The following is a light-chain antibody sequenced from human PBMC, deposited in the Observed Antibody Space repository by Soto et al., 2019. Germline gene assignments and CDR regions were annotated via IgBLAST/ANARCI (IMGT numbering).Light chain of an antibody. CDR3: GTWDSSLNADV. Sequence: QSVLTQTPSVSAAPGQKVTISCSGTSSNIGNNLVCWYQQLPGAAPKLLIYEDNKRSSGIPDRFSGSKSGTSATLGITGLQTVDEADYYCGTWDSSLNADVFGTGTKLTVL. CDR1: SSNIGNNL. CDR2: EDN. V-gene: IGLV1-51*02. J-gene: IGLJ1*01.